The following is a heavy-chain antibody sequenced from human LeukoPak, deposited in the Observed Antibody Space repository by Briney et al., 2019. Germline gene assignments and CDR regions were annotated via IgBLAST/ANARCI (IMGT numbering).Heavy chain of an antibody. CDR1: GFTFSSYS. D-gene: IGHD3-9*01. CDR3: ARDPAQYFDWLLVDY. J-gene: IGHJ4*02. Sequence: GGSLRLSCAASGFTFSSYSMNWVRQAPGKGLEWVTVISYDGSNKYYADSVKGRFTISRDNSKNTLYLQMNSLRAEDTAVYYCARDPAQYFDWLLVDYWGQGTLVTVSS. CDR2: ISYDGSNK. V-gene: IGHV3-30*03.